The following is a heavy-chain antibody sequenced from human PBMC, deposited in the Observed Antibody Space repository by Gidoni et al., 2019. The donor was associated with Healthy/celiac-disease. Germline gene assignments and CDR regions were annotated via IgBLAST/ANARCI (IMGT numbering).Heavy chain of an antibody. V-gene: IGHV3-30*18. CDR3: AKANRIAVAGIADYYYGMDV. J-gene: IGHJ6*02. CDR2: ISYDGSNK. Sequence: SSYGMHRVRQAPGKGLEWVAVISYDGSNKYYADSVKGRFTISRDNSKNTLYLQMNSLRAEDTAVYYCAKANRIAVAGIADYYYGMDVWGQGTTVTVSS. CDR1: SSYG. D-gene: IGHD6-19*01.